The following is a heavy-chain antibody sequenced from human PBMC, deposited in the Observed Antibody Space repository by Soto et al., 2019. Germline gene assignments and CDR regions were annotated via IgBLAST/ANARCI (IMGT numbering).Heavy chain of an antibody. J-gene: IGHJ4*02. CDR3: AKGSTRYSSGWWLFDY. V-gene: IGHV3-23*01. CDR2: ISGSGGST. D-gene: IGHD6-19*01. Sequence: GGSLRLSCAASGFTFSSCAMSWVRQAPGKGLEWVSAISGSGGSTYYADSVKGRFTISRDNSKNTLYLQMNSLRAEDTAVYYCAKGSTRYSSGWWLFDYWGQGTLVTVSS. CDR1: GFTFSSCA.